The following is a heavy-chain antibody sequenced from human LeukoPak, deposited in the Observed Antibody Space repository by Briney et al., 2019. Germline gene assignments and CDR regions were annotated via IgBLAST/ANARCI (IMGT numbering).Heavy chain of an antibody. D-gene: IGHD1-26*01. CDR2: ISSSSNTV. J-gene: IGHJ4*02. CDR1: GFTFSGYY. Sequence: PGGSLRLSCAATGFTFSGYYMTWVRQAPGKGLEWVSYISSSSNTVYYADSVKGRLSVSRDNAKNSLYLQMNNLRAEDTAVYYCARRAMGATSSDYWGRGTLVTVSS. CDR3: ARRAMGATSSDY. V-gene: IGHV3-11*04.